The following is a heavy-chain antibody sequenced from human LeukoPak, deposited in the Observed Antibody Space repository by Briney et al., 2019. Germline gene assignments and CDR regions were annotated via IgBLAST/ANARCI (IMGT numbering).Heavy chain of an antibody. CDR3: ARLIVGATDFDY. D-gene: IGHD1-26*01. Sequence: NPSETLSLTCTVSGGSISSSRYYWGWIRQPPGKGLEWIGNINYSGSTYYSPSLKGRVTISVDTSKNQFSLKLSSVTAADTAVYYCARLIVGATDFDYWGQGTLVTVSS. CDR1: GGSISSSRYY. J-gene: IGHJ4*02. CDR2: INYSGST. V-gene: IGHV4-39*01.